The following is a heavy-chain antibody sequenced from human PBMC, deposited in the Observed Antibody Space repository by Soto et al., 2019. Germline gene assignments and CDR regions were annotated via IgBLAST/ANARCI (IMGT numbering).Heavy chain of an antibody. CDR2: ISGSGGST. CDR3: AKGKYCSDTSCYAPNCFDL. Sequence: GGSLRLSCAASRFTFSSYAMSWVRQAPGKGLEWVSAISGSGGSTYYADSVKGRFTISRDNSKNALYLQMNSLRAEDTAVYYCAKGKYCSDTSCYAPNCFDLWGQGILVTVS. CDR1: RFTFSSYA. D-gene: IGHD2-2*01. J-gene: IGHJ5*02. V-gene: IGHV3-23*01.